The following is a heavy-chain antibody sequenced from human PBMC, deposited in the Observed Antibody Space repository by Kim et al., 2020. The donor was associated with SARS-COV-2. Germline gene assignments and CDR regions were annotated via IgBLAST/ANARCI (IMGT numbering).Heavy chain of an antibody. CDR2: ISSSGSII. V-gene: IGHV3-48*03. CDR3: ARDKQYYDFWSVSSSGMDV. J-gene: IGHJ6*02. CDR1: GFTFSSYE. D-gene: IGHD3-3*01. Sequence: GGSLRLSCAASGFTFSSYEMNWVRQAPGKGLEWVSYISSSGSIIYHADSVKGRFTISRDNAKNSLYLQMNSLRAEDTAVYYCARDKQYYDFWSVSSSGMDVWGQGTTVTASS.